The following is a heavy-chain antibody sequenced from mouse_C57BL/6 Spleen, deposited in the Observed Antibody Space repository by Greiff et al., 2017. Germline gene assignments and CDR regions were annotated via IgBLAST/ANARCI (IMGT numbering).Heavy chain of an antibody. Sequence: QVQLQQPGAELVRPGSSVKLSCKASGYTFTSYWMHWVKQRPIQGLEWIGNIDPSDSETHYNQKFKDKATLTVDKSSSTAYMQLSSLTSEDSAVYYCARSESSGYWFAYWGQGTLVTVSA. CDR2: IDPSDSET. D-gene: IGHD3-2*02. CDR3: ARSESSGYWFAY. V-gene: IGHV1-52*01. CDR1: GYTFTSYW. J-gene: IGHJ3*01.